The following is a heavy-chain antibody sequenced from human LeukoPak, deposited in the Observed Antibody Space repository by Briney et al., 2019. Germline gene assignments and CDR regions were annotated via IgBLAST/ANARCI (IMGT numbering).Heavy chain of an antibody. D-gene: IGHD3-16*01. J-gene: IGHJ4*02. CDR1: GFTFSSYG. CDR2: IWYDGSNK. V-gene: IGHV3-33*01. Sequence: GGSLRLSCAASGFTFSSYGMHWVRQAPGKGLEWVAVIWYDGSNKYYADSVKGRFTISRDNSKNTLYLQMNSLRAEDTAVYYCARDLSDAFDFDYWGQGTLVTASS. CDR3: ARDLSDAFDFDY.